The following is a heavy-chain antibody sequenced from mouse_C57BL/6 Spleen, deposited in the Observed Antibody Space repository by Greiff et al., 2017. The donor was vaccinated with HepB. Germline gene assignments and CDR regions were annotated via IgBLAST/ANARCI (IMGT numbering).Heavy chain of an antibody. Sequence: QVQLQQPGAELVKPGASVKLSCKASGYTFTSYWMHWVKQRPGQGLEWIGMIHPNSGSTNYNEKFKSKATLTVDKSSSTAYMQLSSLTSEDSAVYYCALYYDYDSAWFAYWGQGTLVTVSA. CDR3: ALYYDYDSAWFAY. D-gene: IGHD2-4*01. CDR1: GYTFTSYW. V-gene: IGHV1-64*01. CDR2: IHPNSGST. J-gene: IGHJ3*01.